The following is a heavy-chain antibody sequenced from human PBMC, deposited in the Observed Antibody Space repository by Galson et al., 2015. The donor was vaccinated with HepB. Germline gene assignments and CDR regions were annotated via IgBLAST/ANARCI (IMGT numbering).Heavy chain of an antibody. CDR2: ISYDGSNK. J-gene: IGHJ5*02. V-gene: IGHV3-30*18. CDR3: AKDLGS. Sequence: SLRLSCAASGFTFSSYGMHWVRQAPGKGLEWVAVISYDGSNKYYADSVKGRFTISRDNSKNTLYLQMNSLRAEDTAVYYCAKDLGSWGQGTLVTVSS. CDR1: GFTFSSYG.